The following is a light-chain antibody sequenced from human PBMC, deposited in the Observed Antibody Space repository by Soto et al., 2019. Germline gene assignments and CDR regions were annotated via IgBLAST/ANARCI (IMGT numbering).Light chain of an antibody. J-gene: IGKJ3*01. Sequence: DIQMTQSPSSLSASVGDRVTITCRASQSIRNYLNWYQQKPGTAPKVLIYAASSLQSGVPSRFSGSGSGTEFTLTIRSLQPEDFATYYCQHSSSPPLTFGPGTKVAVK. CDR1: QSIRNY. V-gene: IGKV1-39*01. CDR3: QHSSSPPLT. CDR2: AAS.